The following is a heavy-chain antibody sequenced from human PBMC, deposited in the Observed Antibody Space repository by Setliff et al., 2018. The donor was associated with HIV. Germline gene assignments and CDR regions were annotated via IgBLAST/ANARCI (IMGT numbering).Heavy chain of an antibody. V-gene: IGHV4-31*03. CDR3: ARLEDQLGPGWFAP. CDR2: ISHSGNT. Sequence: LSLTCSVSGDSISSESSFWSWVRQYPGKGLELIGYISHSGNTYYTPSLESRITLSVDTSKNQFSLKVNSVTAADTAVYYCARLEDQLGPGWFAPWGQGTLVTVSS. J-gene: IGHJ5*02. D-gene: IGHD1-1*01. CDR1: GDSISSESSF.